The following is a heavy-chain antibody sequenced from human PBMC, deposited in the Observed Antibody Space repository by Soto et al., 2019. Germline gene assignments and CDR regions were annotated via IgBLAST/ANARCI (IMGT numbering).Heavy chain of an antibody. CDR2: INHSGST. Sequence: SETLSLTCAVYGGSFSGYSWSWIRQPPRKGLEWIGEINHSGSTNYNPSLKSRVTISLDTSKNHFSLKVSSVTAADTAVYYCARGKTYCTGGSCYEQFDYWGQGTLVTVSS. CDR3: ARGKTYCTGGSCYEQFDY. J-gene: IGHJ4*02. D-gene: IGHD2-15*01. V-gene: IGHV4-34*01. CDR1: GGSFSGYS.